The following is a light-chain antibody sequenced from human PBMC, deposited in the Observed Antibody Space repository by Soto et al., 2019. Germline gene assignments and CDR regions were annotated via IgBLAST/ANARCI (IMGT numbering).Light chain of an antibody. CDR2: EVS. Sequence: QAVVTQPPSASGTPGQKVFISCSGSSSNIGGTNYAYWYQQLPGAAPKLMIYEVSNRPSGVSNRFSGSKSGNTASLTISGLQAEDEADYYCSSYTSSSTVVFGGGTKLTVL. CDR3: SSYTSSSTVV. J-gene: IGLJ2*01. V-gene: IGLV2-14*01. CDR1: SSNIGGTNY.